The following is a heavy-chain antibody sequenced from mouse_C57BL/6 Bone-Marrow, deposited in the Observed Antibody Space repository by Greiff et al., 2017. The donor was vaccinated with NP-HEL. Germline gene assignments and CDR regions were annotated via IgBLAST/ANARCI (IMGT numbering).Heavy chain of an antibody. CDR3: TTGGSSPYAMDY. CDR2: IDPENGDT. CDR1: GFNIKDDY. Sequence: VHVKQSGAELVRPGASVKLSCTVSGFNIKDDYMHWVQQRPEQGLEWIGWIDPENGDTEYASKFQGKATITADTSSNTAYLQLRSLTSEDTAVYYCTTGGSSPYAMDYWGQGTSVTVSS. D-gene: IGHD1-1*01. J-gene: IGHJ4*01. V-gene: IGHV14-4*01.